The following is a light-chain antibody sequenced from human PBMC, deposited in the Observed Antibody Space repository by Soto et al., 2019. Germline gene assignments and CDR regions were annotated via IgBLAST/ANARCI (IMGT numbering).Light chain of an antibody. J-gene: IGKJ4*01. CDR3: QQYFDSPVT. CDR2: DAS. CDR1: QSVNRY. V-gene: IGKV3-11*01. Sequence: EIVLTQSPATLSLSPGERATLSCWASQSVNRYLVWNQQKPGQAPRLLMYDASKRATGIPARFSGSGSGTDFTLTISSLEPEDFAVYYCQQYFDSPVTFGGGTKVEIK.